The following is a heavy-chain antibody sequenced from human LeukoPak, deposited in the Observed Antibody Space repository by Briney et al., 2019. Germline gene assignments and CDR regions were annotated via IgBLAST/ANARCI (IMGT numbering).Heavy chain of an antibody. CDR1: GFTVSSNY. Sequence: GVSLTLSCAASGFTVSSNYMSWVRQAPGKGLEGVSVIYSCGSTYFADSVKGRFTISRDKSKNMLYLQMNSLSAEDTAVYYCASGGYSKYSSSSGFDYWGQGTLVTVSS. V-gene: IGHV3-53*01. D-gene: IGHD6-6*01. CDR2: IYSCGST. CDR3: ASGGYSKYSSSSGFDY. J-gene: IGHJ4*02.